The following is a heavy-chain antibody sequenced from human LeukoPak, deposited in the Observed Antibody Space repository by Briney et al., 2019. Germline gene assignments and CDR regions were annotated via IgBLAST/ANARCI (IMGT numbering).Heavy chain of an antibody. D-gene: IGHD1-1*01. J-gene: IGHJ3*02. CDR3: ARVGNGNSLEAFDI. CDR2: INSDGSST. CDR1: GFTLSSYW. V-gene: IGHV3-74*01. Sequence: GGSPRLSRAASGFTLSSYWMHWVRQAPGRGLVWVSRINSDGSSTSYADSVKGRFTISRDNAKNTLYLQMNSLRAEDTAVYYCARVGNGNSLEAFDIWGQGTMVTVSS.